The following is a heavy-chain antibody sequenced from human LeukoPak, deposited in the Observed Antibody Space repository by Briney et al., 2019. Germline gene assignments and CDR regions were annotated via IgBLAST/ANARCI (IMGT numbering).Heavy chain of an antibody. CDR3: ARDCGGDCYFSFDY. CDR2: ISSSSSYI. V-gene: IGHV3-21*01. Sequence: PGGSLRLPCAASGFTFSSYSMNWVRQAPGKGLEWVSSISSSSSYIYYADSVKGRFTISRDNAKNSLYLQMNSLRAEDTAVYYCARDCGGDCYFSFDYWGQGTLVTVSS. D-gene: IGHD2-21*01. CDR1: GFTFSSYS. J-gene: IGHJ4*02.